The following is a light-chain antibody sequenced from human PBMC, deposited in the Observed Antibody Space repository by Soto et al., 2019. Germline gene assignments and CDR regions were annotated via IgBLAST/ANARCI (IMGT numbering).Light chain of an antibody. V-gene: IGLV1-44*01. CDR2: SNN. Sequence: QSVLTQPPSASGTPGQRVTISCSGSSSNIGSNTVNWYQQLPGTAPKLLIYSNNQRPSGVPDRFSGSKSGTSASLAISGLPSEDEADYYCAAWDDSLNVVFGGGTQLTVL. J-gene: IGLJ2*01. CDR1: SSNIGSNT. CDR3: AAWDDSLNVV.